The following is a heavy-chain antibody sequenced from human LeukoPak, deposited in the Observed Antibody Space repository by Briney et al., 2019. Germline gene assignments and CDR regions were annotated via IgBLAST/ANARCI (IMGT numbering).Heavy chain of an antibody. J-gene: IGHJ5*02. V-gene: IGHV4-59*08. CDR1: GGSVSGYY. D-gene: IGHD3-16*01. Sequence: SETLSLTCTVSGGSVSGYYWSWIRQPPGKGLEWIGYIYYSGGTNYNPSLSGRVTVSVDTSKNQASLKLTSVTAADTAVYYCARGHYGFDPWGQGTLVTVSS. CDR3: ARGHYGFDP. CDR2: IYYSGGT.